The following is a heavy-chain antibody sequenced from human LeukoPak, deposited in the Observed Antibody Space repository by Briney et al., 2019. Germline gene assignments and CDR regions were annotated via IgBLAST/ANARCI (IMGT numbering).Heavy chain of an antibody. CDR2: IVVGSGNT. D-gene: IGHD6-6*01. CDR1: GFTFTSSA. CDR3: AAGDSSSSVDYYYYGMDV. Sequence: ASVKVSCKASGFTFTSSAMQWVRQARGQRLEWIGWIVVGSGNTNYAQKFQERVTITRDMSTSTAYMELSSLRSEDTAVYYCAAGDSSSSVDYYYYGMDVWGQGTTVAVSS. V-gene: IGHV1-58*02. J-gene: IGHJ6*02.